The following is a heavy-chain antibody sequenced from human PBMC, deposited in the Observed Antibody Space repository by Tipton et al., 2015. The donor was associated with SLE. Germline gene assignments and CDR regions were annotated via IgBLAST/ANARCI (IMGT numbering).Heavy chain of an antibody. Sequence: TLSLTCVVSDYSISYGYYWGWIRQPPGKGLEWIGSIYHSGKTYYNPSLKSQVTISVDTSKNQFSLKLSSVTAADTAVYYCARDSITMVQGDTVSLSWLDPWGQGTLVTVSS. CDR2: IYHSGKT. CDR3: ARDSITMVQGDTVSLSWLDP. V-gene: IGHV4-38-2*02. D-gene: IGHD3-10*01. J-gene: IGHJ5*02. CDR1: DYSISYGYY.